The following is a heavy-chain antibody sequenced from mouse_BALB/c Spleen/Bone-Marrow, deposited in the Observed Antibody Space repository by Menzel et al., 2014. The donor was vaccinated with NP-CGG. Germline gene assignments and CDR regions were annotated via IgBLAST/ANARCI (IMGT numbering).Heavy chain of an antibody. CDR3: AREDGSSPFAY. V-gene: IGHV1-80*01. D-gene: IGHD1-1*01. CDR2: IYPGDGDT. Sequence: VQLQLSGAELVRPGSSVKISCKASGYAFSSYWMNWVKQRPGQGLEWIGQIYPGDGDTNYNGKFKGKATLTADKSSSTAYMQLSSLTSEDSAVYFCAREDGSSPFAYWGQGTLVTVSA. J-gene: IGHJ3*01. CDR1: GYAFSSYW.